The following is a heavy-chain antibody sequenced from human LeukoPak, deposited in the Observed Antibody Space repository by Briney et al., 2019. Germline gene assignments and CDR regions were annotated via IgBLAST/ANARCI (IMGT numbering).Heavy chain of an antibody. CDR1: GFTFSSYG. D-gene: IGHD6-13*01. CDR3: AREPTYTSSWYTTCDY. V-gene: IGHV3-30*02. CDR2: IRHDGSNK. J-gene: IGHJ4*02. Sequence: GGSLRLSCAASGFTFSSYGMHWVRQAPGKGLEWVAFIRHDGSNKYYADSVKGRFTISRDNAKNSLYLQMNSLRAEDTAVYYCAREPTYTSSWYTTCDYWGQGALVTVSS.